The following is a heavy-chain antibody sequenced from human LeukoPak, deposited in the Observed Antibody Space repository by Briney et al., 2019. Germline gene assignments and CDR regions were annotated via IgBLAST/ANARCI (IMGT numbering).Heavy chain of an antibody. CDR3: AHGTTSSPVDY. CDR1: GFSLSTSGVG. J-gene: IGHJ4*02. D-gene: IGHD1-1*01. Sequence: ESGPTLVNPTQTLTLTCTFSGFSLSTSGVGVGWIRQPPGQALAWLALMYWDDDKRYIPSLKSRLTITKDTSKNLVVLTLTNMDPVDTATYYCAHGTTSSPVDYWGQGTLVTVSS. CDR2: MYWDDDK. V-gene: IGHV2-5*02.